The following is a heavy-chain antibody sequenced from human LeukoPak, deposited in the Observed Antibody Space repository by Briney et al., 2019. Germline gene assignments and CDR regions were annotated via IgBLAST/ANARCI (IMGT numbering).Heavy chain of an antibody. Sequence: SETLSLTCTVSGGSISSYYWSWIRQPAGKGLEWIGRIYTSGSTNYNPSLKSRVTISVDTSKNQFSLKLSSVTAADTAVYYCARVGCSSTSCYGWFYYMDVWGKGTTVTVSS. D-gene: IGHD2-2*01. CDR2: IYTSGST. V-gene: IGHV4-4*07. CDR1: GGSISSYY. CDR3: ARVGCSSTSCYGWFYYMDV. J-gene: IGHJ6*03.